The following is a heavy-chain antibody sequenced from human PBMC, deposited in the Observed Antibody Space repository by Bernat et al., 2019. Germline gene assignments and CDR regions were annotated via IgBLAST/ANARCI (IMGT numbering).Heavy chain of an antibody. CDR2: IYYSGST. D-gene: IGHD2-2*01. Sequence: QVQLQESGPGLVKPSQTLSLTCTVSGGSISSGGYYWSWIRQHPGKGLEWIGYIYYSGSTYYNPSLKSRVTISVDTSKNQFSLKLSSVTAADTAVYYCAGVIVVVPAAMGGEGGWFDPWGQGTLVTVSS. CDR3: AGVIVVVPAAMGGEGGWFDP. J-gene: IGHJ5*02. V-gene: IGHV4-31*03. CDR1: GGSISSGGYY.